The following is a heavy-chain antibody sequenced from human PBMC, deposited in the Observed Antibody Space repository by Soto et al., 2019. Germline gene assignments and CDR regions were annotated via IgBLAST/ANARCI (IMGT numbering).Heavy chain of an antibody. CDR2: ISYDGSNK. J-gene: IGHJ6*02. Sequence: GGSLRLSCAASGFTFSSYAMHWVRPAPGKGLEWVAVISYDGSNKYYADSVKGRFTISRDNSKNTLYLQMNSLRAEDTAVYYSARRARCNCYGMDVWGQGTTVTVSS. D-gene: IGHD1-20*01. CDR1: GFTFSSYA. V-gene: IGHV3-30-3*01. CDR3: ARRARCNCYGMDV.